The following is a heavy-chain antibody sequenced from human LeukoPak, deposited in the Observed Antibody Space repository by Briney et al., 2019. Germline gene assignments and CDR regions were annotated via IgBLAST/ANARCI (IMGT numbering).Heavy chain of an antibody. CDR3: AKIEGKYQLANIPDS. Sequence: PGGSLRLSCVASGFTFSYFGMHWVRQAPGKGLEWVAFIRYDGSNEYYAESVKCRFTISRDNSKNTLYLQMNSLRVEDTAAYYCAKIEGKYQLANIPDSWGQGTLVTVSS. V-gene: IGHV3-30*02. D-gene: IGHD2-2*01. J-gene: IGHJ4*02. CDR1: GFTFSYFG. CDR2: IRYDGSNE.